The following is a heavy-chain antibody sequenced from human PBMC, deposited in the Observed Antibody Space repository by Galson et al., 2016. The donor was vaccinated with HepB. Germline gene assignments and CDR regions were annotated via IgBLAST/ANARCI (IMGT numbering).Heavy chain of an antibody. CDR2: DSMDGRRK. CDR3: AKRNEFWPPVGCSVDY. V-gene: IGHV3-30*18. Sequence: SLRLSCAGSGFLFRGYGMHWVRQAPGKGLEWVAADSMDGRRKFYSDSVRGRFTITRDNSKNMLFLQMDSLRPDDTAVYYCAKRNEFWPPVGCSVDYWGQGTLVSVSS. D-gene: IGHD3-3*01. CDR1: GFLFRGYG. J-gene: IGHJ4*02.